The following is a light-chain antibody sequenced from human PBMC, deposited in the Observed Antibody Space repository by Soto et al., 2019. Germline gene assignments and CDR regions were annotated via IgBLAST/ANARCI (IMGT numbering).Light chain of an antibody. CDR2: KDS. CDR1: ALPKQY. V-gene: IGLV3-25*03. CDR3: QSADSSGTCVV. Sequence: SYELTQPPSVSVSPGQTARITCSGDALPKQYAYWYQQKPGQAPVLVIYKDSERHSGIPERFSGSSSGTTVTLTISGVQAEDEADYYCQSADSSGTCVVFGGGTKLTVL. J-gene: IGLJ2*01.